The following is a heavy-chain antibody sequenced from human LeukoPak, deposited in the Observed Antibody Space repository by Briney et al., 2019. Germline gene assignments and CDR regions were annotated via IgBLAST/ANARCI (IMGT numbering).Heavy chain of an antibody. D-gene: IGHD6-13*01. V-gene: IGHV3-30*02. J-gene: IGHJ4*02. CDR1: GFTFSSYG. Sequence: GGSLRLSCAASGFTFSSYGMHWVRQAPGKGLEWVAFIRYDGSNKYYADSVKGRFTISRDNSKNTLYLQMNSLRAEDTAVYYCARGVAAAAGTPGDYYWGQGTLVTVSS. CDR2: IRYDGSNK. CDR3: ARGVAAAAGTPGDYY.